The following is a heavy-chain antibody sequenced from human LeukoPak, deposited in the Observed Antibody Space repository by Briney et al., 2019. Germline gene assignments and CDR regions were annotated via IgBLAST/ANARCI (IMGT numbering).Heavy chain of an antibody. CDR1: GGTFSSYA. D-gene: IGHD2-2*02. V-gene: IGHV1-69*13. Sequence: SVEVSCKASGGTFSSYAISWVRQAPGQGLEWMGGIIPIFGTANYAQKFQGRVTITADESTSTAYMELSSLRSEDTAVYYCANSPPRYCSSTSCYNYYYYYMGVWGKGTTVTVSS. J-gene: IGHJ6*03. CDR2: IIPIFGTA. CDR3: ANSPPRYCSSTSCYNYYYYYMGV.